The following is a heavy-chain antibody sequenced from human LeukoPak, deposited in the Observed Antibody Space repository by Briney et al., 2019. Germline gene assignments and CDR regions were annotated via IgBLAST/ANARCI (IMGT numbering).Heavy chain of an antibody. CDR1: GYTFTGYY. D-gene: IGHD3-3*01. J-gene: IGHJ6*02. V-gene: IGHV1-2*04. CDR2: INPNSGGT. CDR3: ARDARPRITIFGVVIAPSDGMDV. Sequence: GSVKVSCKASGYTFTGYYMHWVRQAPGQGLEWMGWINPNSGGTNYAQKFQGWVTMTRDTSISTAYMELSRLRSDDTAVYYCARDARPRITIFGVVIAPSDGMDVWGQGTTVTVSS.